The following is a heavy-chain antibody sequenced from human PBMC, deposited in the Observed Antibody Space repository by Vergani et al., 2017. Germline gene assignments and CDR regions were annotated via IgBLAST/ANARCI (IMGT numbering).Heavy chain of an antibody. D-gene: IGHD1-7*01. Sequence: QVQLQESGPGLVKPSQTLSLTCTVSGGSISSGSYYWSWIRQPAGKGLEWIGRIYTSGSTNYNPSLKSRVTISVDTSKNQFSLKLSSVTAADTAVYYCARERRATGTTVDYYYGMDVWGQGTTVTVSS. CDR1: GGSISSGSYY. CDR2: IYTSGST. V-gene: IGHV4-61*02. CDR3: ARERRATGTTVDYYYGMDV. J-gene: IGHJ6*02.